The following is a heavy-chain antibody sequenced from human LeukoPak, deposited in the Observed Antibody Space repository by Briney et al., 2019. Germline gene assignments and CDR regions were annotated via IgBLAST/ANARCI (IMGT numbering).Heavy chain of an antibody. CDR1: GFTFSDYY. D-gene: IGHD3-16*01. CDR3: ARGPLGPPNYYYYMDV. V-gene: IGHV3-11*01. Sequence: GGSLRLSCAASGFTFSDYYMSWIRQAPGKGLEWVSYISSSGSTIYYADSVKGRFTISRDNAKNSLYLQMNSLRAEDTAVYYCARGPLGPPNYYYYMDVWGKGTTVTISS. J-gene: IGHJ6*03. CDR2: ISSSGSTI.